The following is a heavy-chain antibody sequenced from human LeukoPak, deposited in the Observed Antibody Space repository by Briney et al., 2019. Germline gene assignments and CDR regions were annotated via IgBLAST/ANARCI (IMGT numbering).Heavy chain of an antibody. D-gene: IGHD3-10*01. V-gene: IGHV4-34*01. CDR3: ARGLKARYYYGSGSYASGRYYFDY. CDR1: GGSFSGYY. Sequence: SETLSLTCAVYGGSFSGYYWSWIRQPPGKGLEWIGEINHSASTNYNPSLKSRVTISVDTSKNQFSLKLSSVTAADTAVYYCARGLKARYYYGSGSYASGRYYFDYWGQGTLVTVSS. J-gene: IGHJ4*02. CDR2: INHSAST.